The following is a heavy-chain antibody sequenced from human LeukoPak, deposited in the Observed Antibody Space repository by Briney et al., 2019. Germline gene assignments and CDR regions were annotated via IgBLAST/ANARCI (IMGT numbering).Heavy chain of an antibody. Sequence: PGGSLRLSCAASGFTFSSYAMSWVRQAPGKGLEWVSAITGSGGSTYYADSVKGRFTISRDNSKNTLYLQMNSLRAEDTAVYYCAKGRSYFIAFDIWGQGTMVTVSS. J-gene: IGHJ3*02. D-gene: IGHD1-26*01. CDR2: ITGSGGST. V-gene: IGHV3-23*01. CDR1: GFTFSSYA. CDR3: AKGRSYFIAFDI.